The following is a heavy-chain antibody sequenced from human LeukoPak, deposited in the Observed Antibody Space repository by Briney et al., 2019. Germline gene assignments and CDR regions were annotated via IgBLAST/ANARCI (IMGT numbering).Heavy chain of an antibody. CDR2: IYYSGST. J-gene: IGHJ6*03. CDR1: GGSISGHY. V-gene: IGHV4-59*11. Sequence: SETLSLTCTVSGGSISGHYWSWIRQPPGKGLEWIGYIYYSGSTNYHPSLKSRVTISVDTSKNQFSLKLSSVTAADTAVYYCASLYYDFWSGYSAYYMDVWGKGTTVTVSS. CDR3: ASLYYDFWSGYSAYYMDV. D-gene: IGHD3-3*01.